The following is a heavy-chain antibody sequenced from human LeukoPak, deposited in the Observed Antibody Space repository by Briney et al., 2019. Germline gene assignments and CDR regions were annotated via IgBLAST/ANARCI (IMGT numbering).Heavy chain of an antibody. CDR3: AKEGRSSSWYYFDY. D-gene: IGHD6-13*01. CDR1: GFTFSSYG. CDR2: ISYDGSNK. V-gene: IGHV3-30*18. J-gene: IGHJ4*02. Sequence: SGGSLRLSCAASGFTFSSYGMHWVRRAPDKGLEWVAVISYDGSNKYYADSVKGRFTISRDNSKNTLYLQMNSLRAEDTAVYYCAKEGRSSSWYYFDYWGQGTLVTVSS.